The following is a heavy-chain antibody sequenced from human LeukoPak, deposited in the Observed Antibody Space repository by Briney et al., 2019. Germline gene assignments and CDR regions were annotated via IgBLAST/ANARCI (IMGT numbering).Heavy chain of an antibody. CDR3: ARNPAVTGSAFDI. J-gene: IGHJ3*02. D-gene: IGHD2-21*02. CDR2: IYYSGST. V-gene: IGHV4-39*07. CDR1: GGSISSSSYY. Sequence: SETLSLTCTVSGGSISSSSYYWGWIRQPPGKGLEWIGSIYYSGSTYYNPSLKSRVTISVDTSKNQFSLKLSSVTAADTAVYYCARNPAVTGSAFDIWGQGTMVTVSS.